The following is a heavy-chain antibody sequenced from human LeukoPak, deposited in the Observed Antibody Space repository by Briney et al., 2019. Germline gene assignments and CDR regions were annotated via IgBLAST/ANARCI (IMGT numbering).Heavy chain of an antibody. CDR3: AKGGGPYHLPTDY. CDR1: GFTFSSYA. D-gene: IGHD2-2*01. Sequence: GGSLRLSCAASGFTFSSYAMNWVRQAPGKGLEWVSAITSAGNTYFADSVKGRFTISRDSSKNRLYLQMNSLRSEDTAVYYCAKGGGPYHLPTDYWGQGTLVTVSS. J-gene: IGHJ4*02. CDR2: ITSAGNT. V-gene: IGHV3-23*01.